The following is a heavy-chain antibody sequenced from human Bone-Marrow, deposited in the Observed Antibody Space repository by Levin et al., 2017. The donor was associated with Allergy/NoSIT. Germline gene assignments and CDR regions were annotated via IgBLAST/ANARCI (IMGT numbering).Heavy chain of an antibody. CDR2: IGGGGGTT. Sequence: PGGSLRLSCAASGFTFSNYAMNWVRQAPGKGLEWVSAIGGGGGTTNYADSVKGRFTISRDNSKNTLYLQMNSLRAEDTAVYYCAKGVIGYTYGALDYWGQGTLVTVSS. D-gene: IGHD4/OR15-4a*01. V-gene: IGHV3-23*01. CDR1: GFTFSNYA. CDR3: AKGVIGYTYGALDY. J-gene: IGHJ4*02.